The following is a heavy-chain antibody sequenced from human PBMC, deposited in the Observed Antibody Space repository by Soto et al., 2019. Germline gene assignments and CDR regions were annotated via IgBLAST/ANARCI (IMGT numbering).Heavy chain of an antibody. Sequence: QVQVVESGGGVVQPGTSLRLSCAASGFTFNNYGMHWVGQAPGKGLEWVAVIWYDASHKYYADSVKGRFTISRDNSKNTLYLQMSSRGGEDTAVYYCARDKTFGGTIGSAFDSWGQGTLVTVSS. V-gene: IGHV3-33*01. CDR2: IWYDASHK. CDR3: ARDKTFGGTIGSAFDS. D-gene: IGHD3-16*01. CDR1: GFTFNNYG. J-gene: IGHJ4*02.